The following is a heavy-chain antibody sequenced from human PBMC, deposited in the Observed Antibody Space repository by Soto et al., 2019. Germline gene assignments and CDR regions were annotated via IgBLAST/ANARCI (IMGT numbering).Heavy chain of an antibody. Sequence: GGSLSLSCVASGFTFNNYSLSWVRPAPGEGLEWVANIKQNGTEKYYVDAVKGRFTISRDNAKNSLYLQMNSLRAEDTAVYYCAREPYDFWSGYRYYYYYYMDVWGKGTTVTVSS. V-gene: IGHV3-7*01. D-gene: IGHD3-3*01. CDR1: GFTFNNYS. CDR3: AREPYDFWSGYRYYYYYYMDV. J-gene: IGHJ6*03. CDR2: IKQNGTEK.